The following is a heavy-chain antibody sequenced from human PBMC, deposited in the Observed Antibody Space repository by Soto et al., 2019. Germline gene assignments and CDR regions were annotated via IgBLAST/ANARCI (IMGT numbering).Heavy chain of an antibody. CDR2: ISAYNGNT. Sequence: QVQLVQSGAEVKKPGASVKVSCKASGYTFTSYGISWVRQAPGQGLKWMGWISAYNGNTNYAPKLQGRVTMTTDTSTSTAYMELRSLRSDDTAVYYCATGPPMVRGVIITFVVYYWGQGTLVTVSS. D-gene: IGHD3-10*01. J-gene: IGHJ4*02. CDR3: ATGPPMVRGVIITFVVYY. CDR1: GYTFTSYG. V-gene: IGHV1-18*01.